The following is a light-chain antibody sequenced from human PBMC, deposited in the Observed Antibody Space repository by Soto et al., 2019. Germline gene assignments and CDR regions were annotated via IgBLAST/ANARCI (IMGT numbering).Light chain of an antibody. J-gene: IGLJ1*01. V-gene: IGLV2-23*02. CDR2: EVS. CDR3: CSFARSRIL. Sequence: QSALTQPASVSGSPGQSITISCTGTSSDVGSYNLVSWYQQHPGKAPQLMIYEVSERPAGVSNRFSGSKSGNTASLIISGLQAEDEADYYCCSFARSRILFGTGTTLTVL. CDR1: SSDVGSYNL.